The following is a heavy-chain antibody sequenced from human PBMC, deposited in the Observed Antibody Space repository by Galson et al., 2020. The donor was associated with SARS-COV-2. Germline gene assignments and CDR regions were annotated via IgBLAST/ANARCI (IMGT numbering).Heavy chain of an antibody. D-gene: IGHD4-17*01. V-gene: IGHV3-23*01. CDR3: AKRIGSDSGGWGF. Sequence: GGSLRLSCAASGFISSNYAMNWVRQAPGKGLEWVSLISASGGTTYADSVKGRFTISRDDSKNTVSLQRSSLRAEDTSVYNCAKRIGSDSGGWGFWGLGTTGTVSS. CDR1: GFISSNYA. J-gene: IGHJ6*02. CDR2: ISASGGT.